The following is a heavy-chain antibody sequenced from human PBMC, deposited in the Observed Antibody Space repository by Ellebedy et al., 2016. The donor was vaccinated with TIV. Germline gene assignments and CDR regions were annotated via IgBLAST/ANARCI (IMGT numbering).Heavy chain of an antibody. J-gene: IGHJ6*02. CDR1: GYTFTGYY. Sequence: AASVKVSCKASGYTFTGYYMHWVRQAPGQGLEWMGWINPNSGGTNYAQKLQGRVTMTTDTSTSTAYMELRSLRSDDTAVYYCARVRYDILTWLGGYGMDVWGQGTTVTVSS. CDR2: INPNSGGT. D-gene: IGHD3-9*01. CDR3: ARVRYDILTWLGGYGMDV. V-gene: IGHV1-2*02.